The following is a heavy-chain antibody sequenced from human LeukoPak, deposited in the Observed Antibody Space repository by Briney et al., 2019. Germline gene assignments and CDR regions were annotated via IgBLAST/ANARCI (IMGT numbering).Heavy chain of an antibody. Sequence: KTGGSLRLSCAASGFTFSSYSMNWVRQAPGKGLEWVSSISSSSSYIYYADSVKGRFTISRDNAKNSLYLQMNSLRAEDTAVYYCARAVWGGSGSYYFDYWGQGTLVTVSS. CDR3: ARAVWGGSGSYYFDY. V-gene: IGHV3-21*01. CDR2: ISSSSSYI. D-gene: IGHD3-10*01. J-gene: IGHJ4*02. CDR1: GFTFSSYS.